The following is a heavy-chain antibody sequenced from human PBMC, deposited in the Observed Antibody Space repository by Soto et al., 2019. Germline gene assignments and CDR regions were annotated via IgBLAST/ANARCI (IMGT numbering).Heavy chain of an antibody. D-gene: IGHD6-13*01. J-gene: IGHJ4*02. CDR3: ARLSRRWRYFLDF. V-gene: IGHV3-11*01. Sequence: GGSLRLSCAASGFTFSDYYMSWIRQAPGKGLEWISYISSSGSTIYYADSVKGRFTISRDNAKNSLYLQMNSLRAEDTAVYYCARLSRRWRYFLDFWGQGTLVSVSS. CDR1: GFTFSDYY. CDR2: ISSSGSTI.